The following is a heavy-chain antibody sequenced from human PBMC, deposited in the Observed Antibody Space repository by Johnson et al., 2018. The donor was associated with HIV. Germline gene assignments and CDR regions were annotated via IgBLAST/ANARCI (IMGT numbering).Heavy chain of an antibody. Sequence: VQLVESGGGLVQPGGSLRLSCAASGFTFSSYDMHWVRQATGKGLEWVSAIGGSGGSTSYADSVKGRFTISRDNSKNTLYLQRNSLSAEDTAVYYCARDLVEYSSSSYAFDIWGQGTMVTVSS. CDR3: ARDLVEYSSSSYAFDI. V-gene: IGHV3-23*04. J-gene: IGHJ3*02. CDR1: GFTFSSYD. D-gene: IGHD6-6*01. CDR2: IGGSGGST.